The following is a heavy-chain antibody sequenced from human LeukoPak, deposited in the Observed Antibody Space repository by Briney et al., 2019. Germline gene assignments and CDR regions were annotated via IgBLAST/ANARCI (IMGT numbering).Heavy chain of an antibody. CDR1: GGSINSFY. V-gene: IGHV4-4*07. Sequence: SETLSLTCTVSGGSINSFYWSWIRQPAGKGLEWIGRIYASGSTSYNPSFKSRVTMSVDTSKNQFSLKLSSVTAADTAVYYCASGGSYDFWSALLFDCWGQGTLVTVSS. CDR2: IYASGST. D-gene: IGHD3-3*01. CDR3: ASGGSYDFWSALLFDC. J-gene: IGHJ4*02.